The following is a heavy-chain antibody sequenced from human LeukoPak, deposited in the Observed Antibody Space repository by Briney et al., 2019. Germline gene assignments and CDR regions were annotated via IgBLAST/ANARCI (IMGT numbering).Heavy chain of an antibody. Sequence: PSETLSLTCVVYGGXFSGYYWSWIRQPPGKGLEWIGEINHSGSSNYNPSLKSRVTISVDTSKNQFSLKLSSVTAADTAVYYCARGEDGDYYFQHWGQGTLVTVSS. V-gene: IGHV4-34*01. CDR1: GGXFSGYY. CDR2: INHSGSS. J-gene: IGHJ1*01. D-gene: IGHD4-17*01. CDR3: ARGEDGDYYFQH.